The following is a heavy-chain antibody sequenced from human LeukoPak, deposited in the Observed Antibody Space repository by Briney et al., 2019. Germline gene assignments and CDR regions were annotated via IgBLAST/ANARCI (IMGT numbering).Heavy chain of an antibody. Sequence: GASVKVSCKASGYTFTGYYMHWVRQAPGQGLEWMGWINPNSGGTNYAQKFQGRVTMTRDTSISTAYMELSRLRSDDTAVYYFSRDPCSSTSCYSLDYWGQGTLVTVSS. V-gene: IGHV1-2*02. CDR1: GYTFTGYY. CDR3: SRDPCSSTSCYSLDY. J-gene: IGHJ4*02. CDR2: INPNSGGT. D-gene: IGHD2-2*02.